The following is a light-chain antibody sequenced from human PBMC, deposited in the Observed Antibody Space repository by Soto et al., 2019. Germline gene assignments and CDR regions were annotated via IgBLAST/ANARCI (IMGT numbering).Light chain of an antibody. V-gene: IGKV1-5*03. Sequence: DIQMTQSPSKLSASVGDRVTITCRASESISTWLAWYQQKPGKAPNLLIYKASTLKSGVPSRFSGSGSGTEFTLTISSLEPEDFAVYYCQQRSKWTFGQGTKVDI. CDR1: ESISTW. CDR3: QQRSKWT. J-gene: IGKJ1*01. CDR2: KAS.